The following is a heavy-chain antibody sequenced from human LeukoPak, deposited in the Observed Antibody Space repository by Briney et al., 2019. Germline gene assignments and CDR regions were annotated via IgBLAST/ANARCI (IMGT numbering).Heavy chain of an antibody. Sequence: PSETLSLTCTVSGGSISSSSYYWGWIRQPPGKGLEWIGSIYYSGSTYYNPSLKSRVTISVDTSKNQFSLKLSSVTAADTDVYYCASITLRVLDYWGQGTLVTVSS. CDR2: IYYSGST. CDR3: ASITLRVLDY. D-gene: IGHD3-3*01. V-gene: IGHV4-39*01. CDR1: GGSISSSSYY. J-gene: IGHJ4*02.